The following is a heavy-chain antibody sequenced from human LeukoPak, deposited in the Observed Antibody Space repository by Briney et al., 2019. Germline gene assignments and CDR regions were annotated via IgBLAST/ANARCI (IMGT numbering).Heavy chain of an antibody. V-gene: IGHV4-59*01. CDR2: IYYSGST. Sequence: SETLSLTCTVSGDSISSYYWSWIRQPPGKGLEWIGYIYYSGSTNYNPSLKRRVTISVDTSKNQFSLKLSSVTAADTAVYYCAREKSSGDYYLDYWGQGTLVTVSS. CDR1: GDSISSYY. CDR3: AREKSSGDYYLDY. D-gene: IGHD3-22*01. J-gene: IGHJ4*02.